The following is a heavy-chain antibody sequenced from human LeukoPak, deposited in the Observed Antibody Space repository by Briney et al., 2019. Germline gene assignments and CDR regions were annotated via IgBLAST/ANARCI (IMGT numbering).Heavy chain of an antibody. CDR1: GYSISSGYY. V-gene: IGHV4-38-2*02. CDR3: ARDHIVVANYYFYYYGMDV. J-gene: IGHJ6*04. D-gene: IGHD2-15*01. CDR2: IYHSGST. Sequence: SETLSLTCAVSGYSISSGYYWGWIRQPPGKGLEWIGSIYHSGSTYYNLSLKSRVTISVDTSKNQFSLKLSSVTAADTAVYYCARDHIVVANYYFYYYGMDVWGKGTTVTVSS.